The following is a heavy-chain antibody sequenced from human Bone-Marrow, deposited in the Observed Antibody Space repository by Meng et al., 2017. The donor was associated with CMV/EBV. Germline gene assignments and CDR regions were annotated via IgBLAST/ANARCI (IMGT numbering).Heavy chain of an antibody. CDR3: ARPLEKYYYYGMDV. CDR2: INPSGGST. CDR1: GYTFTGYD. V-gene: IGHV1-46*01. J-gene: IGHJ6*02. Sequence: ASVKVSCNASGYTFTGYDMHWVRQAPGQGLEWMGIINPSGGSTSYAQKFQGRVTMTRDTSTSTVYMELSSLRSEDTAVYYCARPLEKYYYYGMDVWGQGTTVTVSS. D-gene: IGHD3-3*01.